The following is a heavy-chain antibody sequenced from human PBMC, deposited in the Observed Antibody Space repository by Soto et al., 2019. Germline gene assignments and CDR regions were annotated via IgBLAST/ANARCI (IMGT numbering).Heavy chain of an antibody. D-gene: IGHD2-21*02. CDR1: GFTFRGYS. CDR2: ITDSGDGT. V-gene: IGHV3-64D*08. CDR3: VKDQSVVVTALLDF. Sequence: GGSLRLSCSASGFTFRGYSMHWVRQAPGKGLEYVSAITDSGDGTFYADSVKGRFIISRDNSKNTLYLQMSSLRVDDTAIYYCVKDQSVVVTALLDFWGRGTLVTVSS. J-gene: IGHJ4*02.